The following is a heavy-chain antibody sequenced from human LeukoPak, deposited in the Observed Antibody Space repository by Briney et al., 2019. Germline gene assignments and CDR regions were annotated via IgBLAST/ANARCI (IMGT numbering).Heavy chain of an antibody. CDR1: GYSISSGHY. V-gene: IGHV4-38-2*01. J-gene: IGHJ6*04. CDR3: ASALNYYYGMDV. Sequence: SSETLSLTCAVSGYSISSGHYWGWIRQPPGKGLEWIGIIYHSGSTYYNPSLKSRVTISVDTSKNQFSLKLSSVTAADTAVYYCASALNYYYGMDVWGKGTTVTVSS. CDR2: IYHSGST.